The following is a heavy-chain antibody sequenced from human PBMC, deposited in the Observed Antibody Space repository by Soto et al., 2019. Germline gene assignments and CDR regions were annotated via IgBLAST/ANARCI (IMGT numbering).Heavy chain of an antibody. V-gene: IGHV4-31*03. Sequence: QVQLQESGRGLVEPSQTLSLTCTVSGGSIGGAGYYWSWIRHHPGKGLEWIGYVHYSGTTYYNPSLKSRLPLSVDTSQTQFSLNLRTVTAADTAVYYCARGWTAGAGWANWFELWGQGTLVTVSS. CDR1: GGSIGGAGYY. CDR3: ARGWTAGAGWANWFEL. J-gene: IGHJ5*02. D-gene: IGHD6-13*01. CDR2: VHYSGTT.